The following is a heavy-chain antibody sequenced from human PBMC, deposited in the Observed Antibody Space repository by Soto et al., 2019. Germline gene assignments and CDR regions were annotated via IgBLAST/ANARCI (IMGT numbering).Heavy chain of an antibody. CDR2: IDPSDSYT. CDR3: VREEYCSSSDCLNSPFQH. CDR1: GYSFTSYW. J-gene: IGHJ1*01. Sequence: GESLKISCKGSGYSFTSYWISWVRQMPGKGLEWMGRIDPSDSYTNYSPSFQGHVTISADKSISTAYLQWYSLEASDTAMFYCVREEYCSSSDCLNSPFQHWGKAPWSPSPQ. V-gene: IGHV5-10-1*01. D-gene: IGHD2-2*01.